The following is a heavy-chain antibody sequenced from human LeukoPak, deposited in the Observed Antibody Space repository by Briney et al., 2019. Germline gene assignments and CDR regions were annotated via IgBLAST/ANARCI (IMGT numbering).Heavy chain of an antibody. CDR2: ISSSGSTI. J-gene: IGHJ6*02. V-gene: IGHV3-11*01. Sequence: PGGSLRLSCAASGFTFSDYYMSWIRQAPGKGLEWVSYISSSGSTIYNADSVKGRFTISRDNAKNSVYLQMNSLRAEDTAVYYCVREAVAGRGYYYYGMDVWGQGTTVTVSS. D-gene: IGHD6-19*01. CDR3: VREAVAGRGYYYYGMDV. CDR1: GFTFSDYY.